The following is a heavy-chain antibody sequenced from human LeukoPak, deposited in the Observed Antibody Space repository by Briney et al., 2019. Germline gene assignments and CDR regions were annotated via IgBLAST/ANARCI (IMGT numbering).Heavy chain of an antibody. V-gene: IGHV4-59*01. D-gene: IGHD3-3*01. Sequence: SGTLSLTCSVSGGSISTDYWSWIRQTPGKGLEEIGYIYNSGSPNYNPSLEGRVTMSIDTSKSHFSLKLSSVTAADTAVYYCTRGRYYEPIDSWGQGTLVTVSS. CDR1: GGSISTDY. CDR2: IYNSGSP. J-gene: IGHJ4*02. CDR3: TRGRYYEPIDS.